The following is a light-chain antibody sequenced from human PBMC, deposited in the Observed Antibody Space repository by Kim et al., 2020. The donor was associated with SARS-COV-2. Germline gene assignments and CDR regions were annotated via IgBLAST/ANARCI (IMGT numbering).Light chain of an antibody. J-gene: IGLJ2*01. Sequence: NFTLTQPHSVSESPGKTVTISCTGSGGSIASNYVQWFQQRPGSAPTTVIYEDDQRPSGVPDRFSGSIDSSSNSASLTISGLKTEDEADYYCQSYDSNNHVVFGGGTQLTVL. CDR2: EDD. CDR3: QSYDSNNHVV. V-gene: IGLV6-57*02. CDR1: GGSIASNY.